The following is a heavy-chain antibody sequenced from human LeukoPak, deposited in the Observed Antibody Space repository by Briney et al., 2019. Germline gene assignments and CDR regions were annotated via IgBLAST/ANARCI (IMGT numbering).Heavy chain of an antibody. V-gene: IGHV4-39*01. D-gene: IGHD3-9*01. CDR2: IYYSGST. CDR1: GGSISSSNFY. J-gene: IGHJ4*02. CDR3: ARHLRYLDPVPDLDY. Sequence: WETLSLTCTVSGGSISSSNFYWGWLPQSPGKGLEWIGSIYYSGSTYYNPSLKRRVTISVYTTKIQLSLQLNSVTAADTAVYYCARHLRYLDPVPDLDYWGQGTLVTVSS.